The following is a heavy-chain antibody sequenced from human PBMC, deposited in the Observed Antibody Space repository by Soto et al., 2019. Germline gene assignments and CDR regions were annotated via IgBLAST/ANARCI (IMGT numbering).Heavy chain of an antibody. CDR3: ASGLAAQRYYYYGMDV. CDR1: GYTFTSYG. J-gene: IGHJ6*02. V-gene: IGHV1-18*01. D-gene: IGHD6-25*01. CDR2: ISAYNGNT. Sequence: ASVKVSCKASGYTFTSYGISWVRQAPGQGLEWMGWISAYNGNTNYAQKLQGRVTMTTDTSTSTAYMELRSLRSDDTAVYYCASGLAAQRYYYYGMDVWGQGTTVTVSS.